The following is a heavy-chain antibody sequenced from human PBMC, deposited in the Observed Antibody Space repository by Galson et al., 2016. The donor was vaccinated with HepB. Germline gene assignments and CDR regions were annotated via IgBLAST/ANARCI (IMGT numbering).Heavy chain of an antibody. Sequence: SLRLSCAASGFTFRDCYMSWIRQAPGKGLEWVSYITSSTSTIYYSDAVKGRFTISRDNAKSSLFLQMNSLRAEDTAIYYCAREQYFGELFPGGWGQGTLVTVSS. D-gene: IGHD3-10*01. J-gene: IGHJ4*02. V-gene: IGHV3-11*04. CDR1: GFTFRDCY. CDR3: AREQYFGELFPGG. CDR2: ITSSTSTI.